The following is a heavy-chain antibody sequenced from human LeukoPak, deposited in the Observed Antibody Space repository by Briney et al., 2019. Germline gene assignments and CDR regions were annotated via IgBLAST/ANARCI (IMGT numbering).Heavy chain of an antibody. CDR1: GYTFTSYG. V-gene: IGHV1-18*01. Sequence: ASVKVSCKASGYTFTSYGISWVRQAPGQGLEWMGWISAYNGNTNYAQKLQGRVTMTTDTSTSTAYMELRSLRSDDTAVYYCARVALIAAAGTRAFWFDPWGQGTLVTVSS. J-gene: IGHJ5*02. D-gene: IGHD6-13*01. CDR2: ISAYNGNT. CDR3: ARVALIAAAGTRAFWFDP.